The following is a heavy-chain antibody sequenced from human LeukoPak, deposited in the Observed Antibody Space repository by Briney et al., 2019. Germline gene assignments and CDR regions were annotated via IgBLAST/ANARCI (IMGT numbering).Heavy chain of an antibody. CDR2: IYYSGST. V-gene: IGHV4-59*01. CDR3: ARAKRDSEDAFDI. D-gene: IGHD1-26*01. Sequence: SETLSLTCTVSGGSISSYYWSWIRQPPGKGLEWIGYIYYSGSTNYNPSLKSRVTISVDTSKNQFSLKLSSVTAADTAVYYCARAKRDSEDAFDIWGQGTMVTVSS. J-gene: IGHJ3*02. CDR1: GGSISSYY.